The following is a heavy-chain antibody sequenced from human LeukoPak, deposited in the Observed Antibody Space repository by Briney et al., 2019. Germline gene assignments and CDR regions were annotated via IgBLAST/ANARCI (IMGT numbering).Heavy chain of an antibody. CDR1: GGTFSSYA. CDR3: ARVGEFGINSAMVLPD. Sequence: SVKVSCKASGGTFSSYAISWVRQAPGQSLEWMGGIIPIFRRANYAQKFQDRLTITADESTTEVYMELTRLKSDDTAIYYCARVGEFGINSAMVLPDWGQGSLVTVSS. J-gene: IGHJ4*02. CDR2: IIPIFRRA. V-gene: IGHV1-69*13. D-gene: IGHD3-16*01.